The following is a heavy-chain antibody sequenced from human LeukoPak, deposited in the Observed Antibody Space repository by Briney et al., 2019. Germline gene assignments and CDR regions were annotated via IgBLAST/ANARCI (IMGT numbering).Heavy chain of an antibody. V-gene: IGHV3-23*01. CDR2: ISGSGGSS. CDR1: GFTFSSYA. CDR3: VLRGIAVASY. J-gene: IGHJ4*02. D-gene: IGHD6-19*01. Sequence: PGGSLRLSCAASGFTFSSYAMSWLRQAPGKGLAGVSAISGSGGSSYYPGSVKGRFTISRDNSKNTLYLQMNSLRAEDTAVYYCVLRGIAVASYWGQGTLVTVSS.